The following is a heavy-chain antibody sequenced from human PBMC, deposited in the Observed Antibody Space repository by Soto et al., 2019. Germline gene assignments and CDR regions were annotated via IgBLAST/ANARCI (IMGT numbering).Heavy chain of an antibody. V-gene: IGHV4-34*01. CDR1: GGSFSGYY. CDR2: INHSGST. J-gene: IGHJ6*02. Sequence: SETLSLTCAVYGGSFSGYYWSWIRQPPGKGLEWIGEINHSGSTNYNPSLKSRVTISVDTSKNQFSLKLSSVTAADTAVYYCARDSGYSSGWSPYYYYYGMDVWGQGTTVTVSS. CDR3: ARDSGYSSGWSPYYYYYGMDV. D-gene: IGHD6-19*01.